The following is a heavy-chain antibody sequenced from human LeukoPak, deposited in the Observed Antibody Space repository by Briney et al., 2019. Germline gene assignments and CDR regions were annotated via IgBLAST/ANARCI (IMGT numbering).Heavy chain of an antibody. V-gene: IGHV7-4-1*02. CDR2: ISTNNGNP. D-gene: IGHD4-23*01. J-gene: IGHJ4*02. CDR1: GYIFTRYS. CDR3: GRDGNIDF. Sequence: GASVKVSCKASGYIFTRYSIHWVRQAPGQGLEWMGWISTNNGNPTYAQGFKGRLVFFLDTSANTTYLQISSLKAEDTAMYYCGRDGNIDFWGQGTLVTVSS.